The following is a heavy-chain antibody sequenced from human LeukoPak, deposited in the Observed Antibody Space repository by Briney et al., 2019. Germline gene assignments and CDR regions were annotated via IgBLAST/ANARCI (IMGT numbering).Heavy chain of an antibody. CDR1: GFTFSSYA. J-gene: IGHJ4*02. D-gene: IGHD6-6*01. CDR2: ISGSGGST. CDR3: AKVYSSSIRRPYFDY. Sequence: GGSLRLSCAASGFTFSSYAMSWVRQVPGKGLEWVSAISGSGGSTYCADSVKGRFTISRDNSKNTLYLQMNSLRAEDTAVYYCAKVYSSSIRRPYFDYWGQGTLVTVSS. V-gene: IGHV3-23*01.